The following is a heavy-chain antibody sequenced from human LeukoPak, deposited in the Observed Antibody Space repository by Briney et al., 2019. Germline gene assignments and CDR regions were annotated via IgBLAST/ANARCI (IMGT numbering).Heavy chain of an antibody. CDR1: GFAFSTYA. CDR3: ARSSYYGSGTYYYYYMDV. CDR2: ISYDGSDK. Sequence: GGSLRLSCEVSGFAFSTYAFHWVRQAPGEGLQWVALISYDGSDKYYADSVKGRFTISRDNSKNTLYLQMNSLRAEDTAVYYCARSSYYGSGTYYYYYMDVWGKGTTVTISS. J-gene: IGHJ6*03. D-gene: IGHD3-10*01. V-gene: IGHV3-30*01.